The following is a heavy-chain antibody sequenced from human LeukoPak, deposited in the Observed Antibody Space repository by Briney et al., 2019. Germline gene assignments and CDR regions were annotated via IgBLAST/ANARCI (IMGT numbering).Heavy chain of an antibody. V-gene: IGHV5-51*01. CDR1: GYSFTSYW. D-gene: IGHD3-22*01. CDR2: IFPGDFDT. CDR3: ARLAVVTYMENYAFDI. J-gene: IGHJ3*02. Sequence: GESLKISCKGSGYSFTSYWIGWVRQMPGKGLEWMGIIFPGDFDTSYSPSFQGQVTISADKSISTAYLQWSSLKASDTAMYYWARLAVVTYMENYAFDIWGQGTMVTVSS.